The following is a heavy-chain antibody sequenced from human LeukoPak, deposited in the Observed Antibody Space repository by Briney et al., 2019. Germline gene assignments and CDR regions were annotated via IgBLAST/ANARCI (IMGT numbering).Heavy chain of an antibody. J-gene: IGHJ5*02. CDR3: ARDRVTMVRGVPRYFNWFDP. D-gene: IGHD3-10*01. V-gene: IGHV4-59*01. CDR1: GGSISSYY. CDR2: IYYSGST. Sequence: SETLSLTCTVSGGSISSYYWSWVRQPPGKGLEWIGYIYYSGSTNYNPSLKRRVTISVDTSKNQFSLKLSSVTAADTAVYYCARDRVTMVRGVPRYFNWFDPWGQGTLVTVSS.